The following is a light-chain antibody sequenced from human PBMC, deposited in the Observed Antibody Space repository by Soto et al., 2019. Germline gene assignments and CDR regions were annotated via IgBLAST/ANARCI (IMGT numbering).Light chain of an antibody. CDR3: HQYYATPVT. Sequence: DIVLTQSPDSLAVSLGERATINCKSSQSVLYSPNNKNYLAWYQQAPGQPPKVLFFWASTRESGVPDRFSGSGSGTDFTLTFSRVQAEDVAVYYCHQYYATPVTFGRGTKLQI. J-gene: IGKJ2*01. CDR2: WAS. V-gene: IGKV4-1*01. CDR1: QSVLYSPNNKNY.